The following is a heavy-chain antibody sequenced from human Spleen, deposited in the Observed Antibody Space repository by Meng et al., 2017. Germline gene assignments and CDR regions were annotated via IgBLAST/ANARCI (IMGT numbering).Heavy chain of an antibody. Sequence: RFTITRNTSISTAYMELSSLRSEDTAVYYCARELPHVFDYWGQGTLVTVSS. CDR3: ARELPHVFDY. V-gene: IGHV1-8*03. D-gene: IGHD1-26*01. J-gene: IGHJ4*02.